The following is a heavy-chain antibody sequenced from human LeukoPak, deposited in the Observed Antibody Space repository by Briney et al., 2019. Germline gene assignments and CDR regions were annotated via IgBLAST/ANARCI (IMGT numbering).Heavy chain of an antibody. V-gene: IGHV3-7*03. CDR3: ARERGRGRDSPWFDY. CDR2: IKYDEIEK. J-gene: IGHJ4*02. CDR1: GFDFRSYW. D-gene: IGHD1-26*01. Sequence: GGSLRLSCAASGFDFRSYWMSWVRQAPGRGLGWVANIKYDEIEKYHVDSVKGRFTISRDNAKNSLYLQMNSLRAEDTAVYYCARERGRGRDSPWFDYWGQGTLVTVSS.